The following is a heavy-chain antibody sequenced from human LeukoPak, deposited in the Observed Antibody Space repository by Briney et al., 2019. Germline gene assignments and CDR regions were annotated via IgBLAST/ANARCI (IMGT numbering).Heavy chain of an antibody. CDR2: ISSNGGST. CDR3: AKDRCSNGIGCYYYYMEV. Sequence: GGSLRLSCAASGFTFSSYAMHWVRQAPGKGLEYVSAISSNGGSTYYANSVKGRFTISRDNSKNTLYLQMGSLRTEDTAVYYCAKDRCSNGIGCYYYYMEVWGKGTTVTISS. D-gene: IGHD2-8*01. CDR1: GFTFSSYA. J-gene: IGHJ6*03. V-gene: IGHV3-64*01.